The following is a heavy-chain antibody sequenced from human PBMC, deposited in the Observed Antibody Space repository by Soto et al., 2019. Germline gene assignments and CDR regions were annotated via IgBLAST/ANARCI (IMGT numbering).Heavy chain of an antibody. CDR2: INQDGSEK. CDR1: GFTFTSYW. V-gene: IGHV3-7*01. J-gene: IGHJ4*02. CDR3: TKYGAWYFDY. Sequence: GSLRLSCAASGFTFTSYWMSWVRQAPGKGLEWVANINQDGSEKYYVDSVNGRFTISRDNAKNSLFLQMNSLRAEDTAVYYCTKYGAWYFDYWGQGTLVTVS. D-gene: IGHD3-10*01.